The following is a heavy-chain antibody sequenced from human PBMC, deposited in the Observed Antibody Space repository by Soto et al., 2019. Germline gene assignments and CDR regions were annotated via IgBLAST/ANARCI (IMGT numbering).Heavy chain of an antibody. CDR3: AGPGYSSQDY. CDR1: GFTFSSFA. J-gene: IGHJ4*02. Sequence: PGGSLRLSCAASGFTFSSFALSWVRQAPGKGLEWVSAISGSGDDTDYADSVKGRFTISRDNSKNTLYLQMNSLRAEDTAVYYRAGPGYSSQDYWGQGALVTVSS. CDR2: ISGSGDDT. V-gene: IGHV3-23*01. D-gene: IGHD5-18*01.